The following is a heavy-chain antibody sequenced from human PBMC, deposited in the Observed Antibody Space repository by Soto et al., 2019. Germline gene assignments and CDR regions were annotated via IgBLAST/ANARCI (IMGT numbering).Heavy chain of an antibody. CDR2: IIPILGIA. J-gene: IGHJ3*02. CDR3: ARDILTGDDAFDI. D-gene: IGHD3-9*01. CDR1: GGTFSSYT. V-gene: IGHV1-69*08. Sequence: QVQLVQSGAEVQKPGSSVKVSCKASGGTFSSYTISWVRQAPGQGLEWMGRIIPILGIANYAQKFQGRVTITADKSTSTAYMELSSLRSEDTAVYYCARDILTGDDAFDIWGQGTMVTVSS.